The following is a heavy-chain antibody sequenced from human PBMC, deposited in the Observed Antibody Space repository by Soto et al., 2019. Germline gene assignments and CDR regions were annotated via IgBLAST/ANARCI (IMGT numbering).Heavy chain of an antibody. CDR1: GGSITSYY. CDR3: ARGSSFKSYQQQQRSAFDY. V-gene: IGHV4-59*01. D-gene: IGHD6-13*01. Sequence: ETLSLTCTVSGGSITSYYWTWIRQPPGKGLEWIGYIYDSGSTNYNPSLKSRVTISVDTSKNQFSLKLTSVTAADTAVYYCARGSSFKSYQQQQRSAFDYWGQGTLVTVSS. CDR2: IYDSGST. J-gene: IGHJ4*02.